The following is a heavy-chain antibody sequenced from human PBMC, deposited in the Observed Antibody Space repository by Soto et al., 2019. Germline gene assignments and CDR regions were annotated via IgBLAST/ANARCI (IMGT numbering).Heavy chain of an antibody. V-gene: IGHV3-48*01. CDR1: GFTFSSYS. CDR2: ISSSSSTI. J-gene: IGHJ5*02. CDR3: ARHPERIAQIGWFDP. D-gene: IGHD6-13*01. Sequence: GGSLRLSCASSGFTFSSYSMNWVRQAPGKGLEWVSYISSSSSTIYYADSVKGRFAISRDNAKNSLYLQMNSLRAEDTAVYYCARHPERIAQIGWFDPWGQGTLVTVSS.